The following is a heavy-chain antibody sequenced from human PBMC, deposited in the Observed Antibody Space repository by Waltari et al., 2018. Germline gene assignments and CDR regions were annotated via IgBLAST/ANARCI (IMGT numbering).Heavy chain of an antibody. CDR1: GFTVSRNY. Sequence: EVQLVESGVGLIQPGGSLRLSCEASGFTVSRNYMSGVRQAPGEGLEWVSVIYSDGRTVYADSVKGRFTISRDNLKNTVDLQMSSLRADDTAVYYCARNKGWYGDGYFDYWGQGTLVSVSS. CDR2: IYSDGRT. CDR3: ARNKGWYGDGYFDY. D-gene: IGHD6-19*01. V-gene: IGHV3-53*01. J-gene: IGHJ4*02.